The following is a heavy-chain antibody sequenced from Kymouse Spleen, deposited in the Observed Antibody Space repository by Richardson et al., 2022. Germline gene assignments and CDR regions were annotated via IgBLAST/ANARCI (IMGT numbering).Heavy chain of an antibody. D-gene: IGHD6-13*01. Sequence: QVQLQQWGAGLLKPSETLSLTCAVYGGSFSGYYWSWIRQPPGKGLEWIGEINHSGSTNYNPSLKSRVTISVDTSKNQFSLKLSSVTAADTAVYYCAAAADYYGMDVWGQGTTVTVSS. CDR1: GGSFSGYY. V-gene: IGHV4-34*01. CDR3: AAAADYYGMDV. J-gene: IGHJ6*02. CDR2: INHSGST.